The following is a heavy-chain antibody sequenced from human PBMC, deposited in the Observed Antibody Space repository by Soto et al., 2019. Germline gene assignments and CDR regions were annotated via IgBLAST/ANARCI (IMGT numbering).Heavy chain of an antibody. Sequence: SETLSLTCSVFGGSISSGGYYWSWIRQHPGKGLEWIGYIYYSGSTYYNPSLKSRVTISVDTSKNQFSLELSSVTAADTALYYCVSYGSGTYYSGYSFDFWSQGSLVTVSS. J-gene: IGHJ4*02. CDR2: IYYSGST. CDR3: VSYGSGTYYSGYSFDF. V-gene: IGHV4-31*03. CDR1: GGSISSGGYY. D-gene: IGHD3-10*01.